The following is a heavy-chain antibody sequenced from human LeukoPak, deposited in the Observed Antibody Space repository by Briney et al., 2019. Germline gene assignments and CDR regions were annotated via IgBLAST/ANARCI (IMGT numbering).Heavy chain of an antibody. D-gene: IGHD2-21*01. CDR2: INPSGGST. J-gene: IGHJ4*02. CDR3: ARKEDCGYFDY. V-gene: IGHV1-46*01. Sequence: ASVKASCKGSGYTFTSYYIHWVRQAPGQGLEWMGIINPSGGSTNYARKFQGRVTMTRDTSTSTVYMELSSLRSEDTAMYYCARKEDCGYFDYRGQGTVVTVSS. CDR1: GYTFTSYY.